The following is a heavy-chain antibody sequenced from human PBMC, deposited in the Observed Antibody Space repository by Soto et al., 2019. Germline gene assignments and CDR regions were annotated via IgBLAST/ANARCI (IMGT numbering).Heavy chain of an antibody. CDR1: GYIFTTYN. CDR2: INVGNGNT. D-gene: IGHD2-8*01. J-gene: IGHJ4*02. CDR3: ATPRVYDACLDS. Sequence: QVQLVQSGAEVKKPGASVKVSCKTPGYIFTTYNIHWVRQAPGQRLEWMARINVGNGNTRYSQKFQGGPTLTRHTPGNAAYLELNTLISEDTAVYYCATPRVYDACLDSWGQGTLVTVSS. V-gene: IGHV1-3*01.